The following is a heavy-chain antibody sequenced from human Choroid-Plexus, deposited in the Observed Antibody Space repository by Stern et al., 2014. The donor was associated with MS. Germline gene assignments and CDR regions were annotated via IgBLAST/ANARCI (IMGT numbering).Heavy chain of an antibody. CDR2: VSYDGSNK. CDR3: AKDRQYLTYFFDH. Sequence: VQLVESGGGLVQHGRPLRRSCGATGFTCGSCALHWDRQAPGKGLEGVAGVSYDGSNKYYADSVKGRFTISRDNSQNTLYMQMSSLRPEDTAVYYCAKDRQYLTYFFDHWGQGSLVTVSS. V-gene: IGHV3-30*18. CDR1: GFTCGSCA. J-gene: IGHJ5*02. D-gene: IGHD2/OR15-2a*01.